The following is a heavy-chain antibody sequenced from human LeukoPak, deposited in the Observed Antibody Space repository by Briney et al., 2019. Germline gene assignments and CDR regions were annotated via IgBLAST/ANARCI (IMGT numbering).Heavy chain of an antibody. J-gene: IGHJ5*02. CDR3: GGSERDWFDP. CDR1: GGSISSYY. CDR2: IYYSGST. V-gene: IGHV4-59*01. Sequence: AETLSLTCTVSGGSISSYYWSWIRQLPGKGLEWIGYIYYSGSTNYNPSLKSRVTISVDTSKNQFSLKLSSVTAADTAVYYCGGSERDWFDPWGQGTLVTVSS. D-gene: IGHD3-10*01.